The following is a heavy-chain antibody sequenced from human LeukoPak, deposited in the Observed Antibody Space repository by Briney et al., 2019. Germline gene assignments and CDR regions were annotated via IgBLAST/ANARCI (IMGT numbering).Heavy chain of an antibody. J-gene: IGHJ6*03. D-gene: IGHD3-10*01. CDR1: GGSISSYY. CDR2: IYHSGST. CDR3: ARRKYGSGTYYMDV. Sequence: SETLSLTCTVSGGSISSYYWSWIRQPAGKGLEWIGYIYHSGSTYYNPSLKSRVTISVDTSKNQFSLKLSSVTAADTAVYYCARRKYGSGTYYMDVWGKGTTVTVSS. V-gene: IGHV4-59*01.